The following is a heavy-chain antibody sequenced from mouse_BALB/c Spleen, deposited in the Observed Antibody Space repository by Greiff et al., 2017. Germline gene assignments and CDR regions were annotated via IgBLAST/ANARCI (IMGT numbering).Heavy chain of an antibody. CDR1: GFNIKDTY. D-gene: IGHD4-1*01. Sequence: EVQLQQSGAELVKPGASVKLSCTASGFNIKDTYMHWVKQRPEQGLEWIGRIDPANGNTKYDPKFQGKATITADTSSNTAYLQLSSLTSEDTAVYYCANWDYFDYWGQGTTLTVSS. CDR2: IDPANGNT. V-gene: IGHV14-3*02. CDR3: ANWDYFDY. J-gene: IGHJ2*01.